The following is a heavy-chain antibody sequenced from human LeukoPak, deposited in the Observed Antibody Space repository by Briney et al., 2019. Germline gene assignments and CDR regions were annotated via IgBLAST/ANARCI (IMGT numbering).Heavy chain of an antibody. CDR3: VQKPVGTGSYNV. CDR1: GFSLSTTGVG. V-gene: IGHV2-5*01. D-gene: IGHD3-10*01. CDR2: TFWNEDK. Sequence: GSGPTLVKPTQTLTLTCTFSGFSLSTTGVGVGWIRQPRGKALEWLAITFWNEDKSYSPSLKSRLTITKDTSKNQVVLIMTNMDPVDTATYYCVQKPVGTGSYNVWGQGTLVTVSS. J-gene: IGHJ4*01.